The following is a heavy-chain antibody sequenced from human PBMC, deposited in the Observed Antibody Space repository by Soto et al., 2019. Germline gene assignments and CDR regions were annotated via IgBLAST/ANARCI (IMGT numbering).Heavy chain of an antibody. Sequence: SETRSLACTVSGRSVSSISYCWGRLLQPPGKGLEWIGSIYYSGSTYYNPSLKSRGTISVPTSKNQCSLKRSSVAAAETAVYYCARRGEYDFGSNYYGMDVWGRGTTVTVS. D-gene: IGHD3-3*01. V-gene: IGHV4-39*01. CDR2: IYYSGST. CDR1: GRSVSSISYC. CDR3: ARRGEYDFGSNYYGMDV. J-gene: IGHJ6*01.